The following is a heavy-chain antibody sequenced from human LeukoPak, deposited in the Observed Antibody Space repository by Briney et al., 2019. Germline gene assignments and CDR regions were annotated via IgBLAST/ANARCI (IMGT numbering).Heavy chain of an antibody. D-gene: IGHD3-3*01. CDR1: GFTFSSYG. V-gene: IGHV3-30*18. CDR3: AKELRFLEWLSNYYFDY. CDR2: ISYDGSNK. Sequence: PGRSLRLSCAASGFTFSSYGMHWVRQAPGKGLELVAVISYDGSNKYYADSVKGRFTISRDNSKNTLYLQMNSLRAEDTAVYYCAKELRFLEWLSNYYFDYWGQGTLVTVSS. J-gene: IGHJ4*02.